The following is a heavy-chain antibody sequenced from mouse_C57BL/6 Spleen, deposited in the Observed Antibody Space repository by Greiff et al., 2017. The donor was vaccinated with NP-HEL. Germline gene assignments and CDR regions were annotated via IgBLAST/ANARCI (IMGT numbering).Heavy chain of an antibody. J-gene: IGHJ4*01. Sequence: QVQLQQSGAELVKPGASVKLSCKASGYTFTSYWMHWVKQRPGQGLEWIGMIHPNSGSTNYNEKFKSKATLTVDKSSSTAYMQLSSLTSEDSAVYYCARLMDYAMDYWGQGTSVTVSS. CDR2: IHPNSGST. V-gene: IGHV1-64*01. CDR1: GYTFTSYW. CDR3: ARLMDYAMDY.